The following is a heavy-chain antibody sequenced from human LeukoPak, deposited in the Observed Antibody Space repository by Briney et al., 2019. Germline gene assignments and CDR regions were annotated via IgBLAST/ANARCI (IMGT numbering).Heavy chain of an antibody. J-gene: IGHJ4*02. Sequence: PSETLSLTCAVYGGSFSGYYWSWIRQPPGKGLEWIGEINHSGSTNYNPSLKSRVTISVDTSKNQFSLKLSSVTAADTAVYYCASLRTRYSLTIDYWGQGTLVTVSS. CDR1: GGSFSGYY. D-gene: IGHD2-15*01. V-gene: IGHV4-34*01. CDR3: ASLRTRYSLTIDY. CDR2: INHSGST.